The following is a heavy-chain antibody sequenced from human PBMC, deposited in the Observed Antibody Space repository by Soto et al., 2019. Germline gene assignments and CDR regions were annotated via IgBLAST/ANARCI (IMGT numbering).Heavy chain of an antibody. CDR3: ARDRGSAIGLVIPNSDMDV. CDR1: GYTFSKNG. D-gene: IGHD2-8*02. CDR2: ISADKGDT. Sequence: QVHLVQSGAEVKKPGASVKVSCEASGYTFSKNGINWVRQAPGQGLEWMGWISADKGDTNYAQKFRGRVTMTTDKSRGRAYLEVRSLPYDASRVYYCARDRGSAIGLVIPNSDMDVWGPRHTVSVSS. V-gene: IGHV1-18*01. J-gene: IGHJ6*01.